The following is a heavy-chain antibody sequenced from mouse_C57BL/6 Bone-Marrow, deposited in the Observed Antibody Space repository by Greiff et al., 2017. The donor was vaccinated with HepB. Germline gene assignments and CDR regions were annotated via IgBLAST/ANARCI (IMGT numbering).Heavy chain of an antibody. D-gene: IGHD3-2*02. V-gene: IGHV1-76*01. CDR1: GYTFTDYY. Sequence: VQLQQSGAELVRTGASVKLSCKASGYTFTDYYINWVKQRPGQGLEWIARIYPGSGNTYYNEKFKGKATLTAEKSSSTAYMQLSSLTSGDSAVYFCARSGVDYWGQGTSVTVSS. CDR3: ARSGVDY. J-gene: IGHJ4*01. CDR2: IYPGSGNT.